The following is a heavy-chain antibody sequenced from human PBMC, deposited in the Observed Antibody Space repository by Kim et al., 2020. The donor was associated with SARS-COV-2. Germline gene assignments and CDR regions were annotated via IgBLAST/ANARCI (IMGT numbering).Heavy chain of an antibody. D-gene: IGHD3-10*01. CDR3: ARTRESDLPHWFDL. Sequence: NPSLKSRVTISVDTSKNQFSLKLSSVTAADTAVYYCARTRESDLPHWFDLWGQGTLVTVSS. J-gene: IGHJ4*01. V-gene: IGHV4-4*09.